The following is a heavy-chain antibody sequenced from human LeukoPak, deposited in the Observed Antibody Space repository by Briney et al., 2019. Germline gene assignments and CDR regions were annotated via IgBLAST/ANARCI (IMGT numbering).Heavy chain of an antibody. CDR1: GGSISSYY. V-gene: IGHV4-59*12. CDR3: ARDKTRGMQLWNEFDY. J-gene: IGHJ4*02. CDR2: IYYSGST. D-gene: IGHD5-18*01. Sequence: PSETLSLTCTVSGGSISSYYWSWIRQPPGKGLEWIGYIYYSGSTNYNPSLKSRVTISVDTSKNQFSLKLSSVTAADTAVYYCARDKTRGMQLWNEFDYWGQGTLVTVSS.